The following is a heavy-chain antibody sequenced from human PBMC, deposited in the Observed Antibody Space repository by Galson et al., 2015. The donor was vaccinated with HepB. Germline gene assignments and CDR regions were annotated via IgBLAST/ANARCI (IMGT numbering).Heavy chain of an antibody. CDR3: ASQPTALYSSSAHFDY. CDR2: ISSSSSTI. D-gene: IGHD6-6*01. V-gene: IGHV3-48*02. J-gene: IGHJ4*02. Sequence: SLRLSCAASGFTFSSYSMNWVRQAPGKGLEWVSYISSSSSTIYYADSVKGRFTISRDNAKNSLYLQMNSLRDEDTAVYYCASQPTALYSSSAHFDYWGQGTLVTVSS. CDR1: GFTFSSYS.